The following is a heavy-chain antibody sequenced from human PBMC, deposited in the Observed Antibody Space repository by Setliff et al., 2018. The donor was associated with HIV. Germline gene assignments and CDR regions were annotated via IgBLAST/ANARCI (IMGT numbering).Heavy chain of an antibody. Sequence: GGSLRLSCATSGLTFSNCGMHWVRQAPGKGLEWVASIRSDGSNKYYADSVTGRFTISRDNAKNSLYLQMNSLRAEDTAVYYCARGYDILTGTYWGQGTLVTVSS. CDR2: IRSDGSNK. D-gene: IGHD3-9*01. CDR1: GLTFSNCG. V-gene: IGHV3-30*02. CDR3: ARGYDILTGTY. J-gene: IGHJ4*02.